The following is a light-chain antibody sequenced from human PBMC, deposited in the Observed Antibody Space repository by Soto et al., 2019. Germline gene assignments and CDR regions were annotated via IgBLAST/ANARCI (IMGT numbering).Light chain of an antibody. J-gene: IGKJ1*01. CDR1: QSLLDSNDGNTY. V-gene: IGKV2-40*01. CDR3: QQYGSSPGT. Sequence: DIVLTQTPLFLPVTPGEPASISCRSSQSLLDSNDGNTYLDWYLQKPGQSPQLLIYDTSTRATGVPDRFSGSGSGTDFALTISRVEPEDFALYFCQQYGSSPGTFGQGTKVEI. CDR2: DTS.